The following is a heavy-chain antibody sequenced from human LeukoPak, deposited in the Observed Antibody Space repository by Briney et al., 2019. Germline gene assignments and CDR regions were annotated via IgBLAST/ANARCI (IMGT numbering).Heavy chain of an antibody. J-gene: IGHJ4*02. CDR2: IKQDGSEK. CDR1: GFTLSSYW. V-gene: IGHV3-7*04. CDR3: ARAVAAAGSY. Sequence: PGGSLRLSCAASGFTLSSYWISWVRQAPGKGLEWVANIKQDGSEKYYVGSVKGRLTISRGNAKDTVYLQMNSLRAEDTAVYYCARAVAAAGSYWGQGTLVTVSS. D-gene: IGHD6-13*01.